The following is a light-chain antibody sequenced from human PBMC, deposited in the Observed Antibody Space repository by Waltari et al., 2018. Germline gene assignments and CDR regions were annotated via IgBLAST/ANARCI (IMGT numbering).Light chain of an antibody. Sequence: EILITQSPGTLSVSPGERATLPCRASQSVSSDLAWYQQKPGQAPRLLIYEASTRATGIPDRFSGRGSGTEFTLTISSLQPEDFGLYYCQQYNNWPPLTFGGGTKVEIK. CDR1: QSVSSD. V-gene: IGKV3-15*01. CDR2: EAS. CDR3: QQYNNWPPLT. J-gene: IGKJ4*01.